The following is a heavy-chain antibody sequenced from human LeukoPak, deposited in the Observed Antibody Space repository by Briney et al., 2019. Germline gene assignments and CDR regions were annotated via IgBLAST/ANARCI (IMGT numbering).Heavy chain of an antibody. Sequence: PGGSLRLSCAASGFTVSSNYMSWVRQAPGKGLEYVSAISSNGGSTYYANSVKGRFTISRDNSKNTLYLQMGSLRAEDMAVYYCARLEAIYYYMDVWGKGTTVTISS. V-gene: IGHV3-64*01. D-gene: IGHD5-18*01. CDR3: ARLEAIYYYMDV. J-gene: IGHJ6*03. CDR2: ISSNGGST. CDR1: GFTVSSNY.